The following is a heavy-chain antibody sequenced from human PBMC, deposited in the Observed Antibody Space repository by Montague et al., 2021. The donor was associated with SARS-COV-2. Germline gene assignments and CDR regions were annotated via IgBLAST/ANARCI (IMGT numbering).Heavy chain of an antibody. CDR3: ARDGDSSSWYWFDP. J-gene: IGHJ5*02. CDR2: IHYSGST. D-gene: IGHD6-13*01. CDR1: GGSISSYF. Sequence: SETLSLTCTVSGGSISSYFWSWIRQPPGKGLEWIGYIHYSGSTXXXPSXXXRVTISVDTSQNQFSLKLRSVTAADTAVYYCARDGDSSSWYWFDPWGQGTRVTVSS. V-gene: IGHV4-59*13.